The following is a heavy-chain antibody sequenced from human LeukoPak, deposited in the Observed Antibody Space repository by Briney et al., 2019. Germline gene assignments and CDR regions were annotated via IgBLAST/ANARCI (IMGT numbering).Heavy chain of an antibody. D-gene: IGHD3-10*01. J-gene: IGHJ5*02. CDR3: ARVLLWFGELLYCFDP. V-gene: IGHV1-18*01. CDR2: ISAYSGNT. Sequence: ASVKVSCNASGYTFTSYGISWVRQAPGQGLEWMGWISAYSGNTNYAQKLQGRVTMTTDTSTSTAYMELRSLRSDDTAVYYCARVLLWFGELLYCFDPWGQGTLVTVSS. CDR1: GYTFTSYG.